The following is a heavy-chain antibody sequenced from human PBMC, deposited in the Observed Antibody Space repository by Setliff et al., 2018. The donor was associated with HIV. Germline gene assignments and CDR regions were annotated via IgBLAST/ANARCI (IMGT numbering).Heavy chain of an antibody. CDR3: VRVSREGWPVTWFDS. Sequence: ASVKVSCKGSGNRRYIHWVRQAPGQGPEWMGMINPTGDSTRYAQKFHGRVTMTIDASTDLLYMELTSLRFEDTAVYYCVRVSREGWPVTWFDSWGQGTLVTVSS. V-gene: IGHV1-46*02. CDR1: GNRRY. D-gene: IGHD3-16*01. CDR2: INPTGDST. J-gene: IGHJ5*01.